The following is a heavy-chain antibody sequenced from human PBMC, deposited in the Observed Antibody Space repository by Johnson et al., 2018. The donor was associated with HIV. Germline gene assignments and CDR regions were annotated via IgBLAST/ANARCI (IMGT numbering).Heavy chain of an antibody. Sequence: QVQLVESGGGLVKPGGSLRLSCAASGFTFSNAWMSWVRQAPGKGLEWVAFIRYDGSNKYYADSVKGRFTISRDNSKNTLYLQMNSLRAEDTAVYYCAKDPPGVDDIHAFDIWGQGTMVTVSS. CDR2: IRYDGSNK. V-gene: IGHV3-30*02. J-gene: IGHJ3*02. CDR1: GFTFSNAW. CDR3: AKDPPGVDDIHAFDI. D-gene: IGHD3-9*01.